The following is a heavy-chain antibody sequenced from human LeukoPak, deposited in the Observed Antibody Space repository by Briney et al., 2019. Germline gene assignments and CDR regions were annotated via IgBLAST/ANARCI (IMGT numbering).Heavy chain of an antibody. D-gene: IGHD3-16*01. J-gene: IGHJ4*02. CDR2: INHTGNT. Sequence: SGTLSLTCAVYGGSFTAYYWSWIRQPPGKGLEWVGEINHTGNTNYSPSLKSRVTISVDTSKNQFSLKLSSVTVADTAVYFCARYASSTSFSPFDHWSQGTLVTVSS. CDR3: ARYASSTSFSPFDH. CDR1: GGSFTAYY. V-gene: IGHV4-34*01.